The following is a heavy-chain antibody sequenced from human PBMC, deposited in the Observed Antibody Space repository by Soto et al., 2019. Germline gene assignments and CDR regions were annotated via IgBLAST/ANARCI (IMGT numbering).Heavy chain of an antibody. V-gene: IGHV4-34*01. J-gene: IGHJ4*02. CDR2: INHSGST. D-gene: IGHD6-19*01. CDR1: GGSFSGYY. CDR3: ARSYSSGTFDY. Sequence: SETLSLTCAVYGGSFSGYYWSWIRQPPGKGLEWIGEINHSGSTNYNPSLKSRVTISVDTSKNQFSLKLSSVTAADTAVYYCARSYSSGTFDYWGQGTLVTVSS.